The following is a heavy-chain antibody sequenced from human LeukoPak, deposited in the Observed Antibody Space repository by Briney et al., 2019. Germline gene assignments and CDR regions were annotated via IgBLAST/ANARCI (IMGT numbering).Heavy chain of an antibody. CDR3: ARAGYSSGWYYFDY. D-gene: IGHD6-19*01. V-gene: IGHV4-61*01. Sequence: PSETLSLTCTVSGGSVSSGSYYWSWIRQSPGRGLEWIGYIYYSGSTTYNPSLKSRVTISVDTSKNQFSLKLSSVTAADTAVYYCARAGYSSGWYYFDYWGQGTLVTVSS. CDR1: GGSVSSGSYY. CDR2: IYYSGST. J-gene: IGHJ4*02.